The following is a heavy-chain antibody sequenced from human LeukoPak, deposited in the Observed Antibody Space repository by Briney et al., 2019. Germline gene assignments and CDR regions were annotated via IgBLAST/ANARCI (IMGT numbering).Heavy chain of an antibody. CDR1: GYTFTSYD. CDR3: ATHGSGRFLFDY. V-gene: IGHV1-8*01. CDR2: MNPNSGNT. Sequence: ASVKVSFKASGYTFTSYDINWVRQATGQGLEWMGWMNPNSGNTGYAQKFQGRVTMTRNTSISTAYMELSSLRSEDTAVYYCATHGSGRFLFDYWGQGTLVTVSS. J-gene: IGHJ4*02. D-gene: IGHD3-10*01.